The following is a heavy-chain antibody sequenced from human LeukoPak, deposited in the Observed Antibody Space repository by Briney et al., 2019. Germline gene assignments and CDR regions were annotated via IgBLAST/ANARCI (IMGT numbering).Heavy chain of an antibody. D-gene: IGHD6-19*01. V-gene: IGHV1-46*01. CDR3: AREVSSGWYYFDY. CDR1: GYTFTSYY. Sequence: GASVTVSCKASGYTFTSYYMHWVRQAPGQGLEWMGIINPSGGSTSYAQKFQGRVTMTRDMSTSTVYMELSSLRSEDTAVYYCAREVSSGWYYFDYWGQGTLVTVSS. J-gene: IGHJ4*02. CDR2: INPSGGST.